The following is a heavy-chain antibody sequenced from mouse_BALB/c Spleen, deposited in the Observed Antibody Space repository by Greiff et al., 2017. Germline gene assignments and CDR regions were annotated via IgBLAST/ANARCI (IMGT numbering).Heavy chain of an antibody. CDR2: IYPGDGDT. D-gene: IGHD1-1*01. J-gene: IGHJ4*01. Sequence: VQLQQSGAELVRPGPSVKISCKASGYAFSSYWMNWVKQRPGQGLEWIGQIYPGDGDTNYNGKFKGKATLTADKSSSTAYMQLSSLTSEDSAVYFCARRATVVAGAMDYWGQGTSVTVSS. CDR3: ARRATVVAGAMDY. V-gene: IGHV1-80*01. CDR1: GYAFSSYW.